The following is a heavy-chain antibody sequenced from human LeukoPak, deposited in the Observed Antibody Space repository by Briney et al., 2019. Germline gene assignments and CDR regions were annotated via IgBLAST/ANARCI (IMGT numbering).Heavy chain of an antibody. CDR1: GFTFGDYA. Sequence: GGSLRLSCTASGFTFGDYAMSWFRQAPGKGLEWVSSISSSSGSIYYTDSVKGRFTISRDNAKNSLYLQMNSLRAEDTAAYYCARDWNYYSCWGQGTLVTVSS. V-gene: IGHV3-21*01. CDR2: ISSSSGSI. D-gene: IGHD1-1*01. CDR3: ARDWNYYSC. J-gene: IGHJ4*02.